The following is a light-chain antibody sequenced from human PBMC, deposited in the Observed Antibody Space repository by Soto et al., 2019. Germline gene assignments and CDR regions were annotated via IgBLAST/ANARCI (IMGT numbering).Light chain of an antibody. CDR2: GAS. J-gene: IGKJ1*01. V-gene: IGKV3-20*01. CDR3: QQYGGSPWT. Sequence: EIVLTQSPGTLSLSPGERATLSCRASQSISSSYLAWYQQKPGQAPRLLIYGASSRATGIPDRFSGSGSGTDFALTISGLEPEDFAVYYCQQYGGSPWTFGQGTKGESK. CDR1: QSISSSY.